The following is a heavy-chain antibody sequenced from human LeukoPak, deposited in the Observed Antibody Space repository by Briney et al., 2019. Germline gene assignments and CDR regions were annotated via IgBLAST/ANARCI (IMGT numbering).Heavy chain of an antibody. Sequence: SETLSLTCTVSGGSINSGGYYWSWIRQPAGKGLEWIGRAYSTGNTNYKPSLESRVTISVDTSKNQFSLKLTSVTAADTALYYCTRGCSGDSCYSGYGMDVWGQGTTVTVSS. CDR1: GGSINSGGYY. CDR3: TRGCSGDSCYSGYGMDV. CDR2: AYSTGNT. D-gene: IGHD2-15*01. J-gene: IGHJ6*02. V-gene: IGHV4-61*02.